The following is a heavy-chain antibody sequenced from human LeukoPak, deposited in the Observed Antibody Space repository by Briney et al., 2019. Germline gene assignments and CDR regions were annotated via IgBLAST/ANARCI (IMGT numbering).Heavy chain of an antibody. CDR2: INHSGST. CDR1: GGSISSYY. Sequence: SETLSLTCTVSGGSISSYYWSWIRQPPGKGLEWIGEINHSGSTNYNPSLKSRVTISVDTSKNQFSLKLSSVTAADTAVYYCARDVSDDILTGYFDYWGQGTLVTVSS. V-gene: IGHV4-34*01. CDR3: ARDVSDDILTGYFDY. J-gene: IGHJ4*02. D-gene: IGHD3-9*01.